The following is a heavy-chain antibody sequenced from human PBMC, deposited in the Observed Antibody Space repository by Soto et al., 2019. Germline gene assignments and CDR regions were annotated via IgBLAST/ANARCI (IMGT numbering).Heavy chain of an antibody. J-gene: IGHJ6*02. Sequence: QVQLQESGPRLVKPSQTLPLTCTVSGGSIRSGAYYWSWIRQHPGKGLEWIGYIYYSGSTYYSPSLKIRFTISVDTSENQFSLKLRSVTAADTAVYYCARVDNYYYGVDVWGRGTTVTVSS. CDR2: IYYSGST. V-gene: IGHV4-31*03. CDR3: ARVDNYYYGVDV. CDR1: GGSIRSGAYY.